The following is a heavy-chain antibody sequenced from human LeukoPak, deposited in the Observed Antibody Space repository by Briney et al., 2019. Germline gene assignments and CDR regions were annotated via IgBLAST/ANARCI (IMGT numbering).Heavy chain of an antibody. CDR1: GGSISSYY. J-gene: IGHJ6*03. CDR3: ARAIRDSGYDSRGRPLDGYYYYMDV. CDR2: IYTSGST. D-gene: IGHD5-12*01. Sequence: SETLSLTCTVSGGSISSYYWSWIRQPAGKGLEWIGRIYTSGSTNYNSSLKSRVTMSVDTSKNQFSLKLSSVTAADTAVYYCARAIRDSGYDSRGRPLDGYYYYMDVWGKGTTVTVSS. V-gene: IGHV4-4*07.